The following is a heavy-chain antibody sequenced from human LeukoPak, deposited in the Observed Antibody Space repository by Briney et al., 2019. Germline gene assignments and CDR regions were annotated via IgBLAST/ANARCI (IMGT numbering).Heavy chain of an antibody. V-gene: IGHV5-10-1*01. CDR3: ARHAKAYGSSCDY. J-gene: IGHJ4*02. D-gene: IGHD6-13*01. CDR2: IDPSDSYT. CDR1: GYSFTTYW. Sequence: GESLRISCKGSGYSFTTYWISWVRQMPGKGLEWMGRIDPSDSYTNYSPSFQGHVTISADKSFSTAYLQWTSLKASDTAMYYCARHAKAYGSSCDYWGQGTLVTVSS.